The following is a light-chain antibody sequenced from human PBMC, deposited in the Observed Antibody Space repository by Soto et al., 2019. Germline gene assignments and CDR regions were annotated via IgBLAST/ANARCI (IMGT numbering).Light chain of an antibody. V-gene: IGKV3-15*01. CDR2: AAS. J-gene: IGKJ4*01. Sequence: EIVVTQSPATLSVCPGERATLSCRASQSVSSNLAWYMQKPGQAPRLLIYAASTRSTGMPARFSGSGSGTEFTLTISSLQSEDFAVYYCQQYNNWPLTFGGGTKVEIK. CDR3: QQYNNWPLT. CDR1: QSVSSN.